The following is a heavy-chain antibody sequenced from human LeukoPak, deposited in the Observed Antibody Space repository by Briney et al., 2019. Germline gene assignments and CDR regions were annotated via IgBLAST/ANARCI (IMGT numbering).Heavy chain of an antibody. D-gene: IGHD3-3*01. J-gene: IGHJ4*02. CDR1: GYSFTSYW. CDR3: ARLQRITIFGVATDFDY. Sequence: GESLKISRKGSGYSFTSYWIGWVRQMPGKGLEWMGIIYPGDSDTRYSPSFQGQVTISADKSISTAYLQWSSLKASDTAMYYCARLQRITIFGVATDFDYWGQGTLVTVSS. V-gene: IGHV5-51*01. CDR2: IYPGDSDT.